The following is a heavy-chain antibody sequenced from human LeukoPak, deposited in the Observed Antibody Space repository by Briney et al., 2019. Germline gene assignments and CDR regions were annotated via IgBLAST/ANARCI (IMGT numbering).Heavy chain of an antibody. D-gene: IGHD3-9*01. V-gene: IGHV4-39*07. CDR1: GGSIGSSSYY. J-gene: IGHJ4*02. Sequence: SETLSLTCTVSGGSIGSSSYYWGWIRQPPGKGLEWIGEINHSGGAIYNPSLKSRVTISVDTSKNQFSLRLSSVTAADTAVYYCARGQIRLTDWGQGTLVTVSS. CDR3: ARGQIRLTD. CDR2: INHSGGA.